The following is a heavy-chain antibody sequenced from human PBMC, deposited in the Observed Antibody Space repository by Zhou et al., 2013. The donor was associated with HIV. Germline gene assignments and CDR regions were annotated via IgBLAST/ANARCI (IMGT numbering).Heavy chain of an antibody. CDR1: GGPFNSNI. D-gene: IGHD5-12*01. CDR2: IIPILNLT. J-gene: IGHJ4*02. V-gene: IGHV1-69*04. Sequence: QVQLVQSGAEVRKPGSSVKVSCKASGGPFNSNIINWVRQAPGQGLEWMGRIIPILNLTNNAQKFQGRLSITADKSTSTVYMDLSSLRSDDTAVYYCARVRDGYNSGEYYFDYWGQGTLVTVSS. CDR3: ARVRDGYNSGEYYFDY.